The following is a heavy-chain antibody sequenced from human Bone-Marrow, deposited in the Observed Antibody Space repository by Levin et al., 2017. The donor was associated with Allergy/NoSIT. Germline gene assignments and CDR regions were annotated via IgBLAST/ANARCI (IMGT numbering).Heavy chain of an antibody. J-gene: IGHJ4*02. CDR2: IWYDGSYK. D-gene: IGHD1-26*01. CDR1: GFTFSNHG. CDR3: ARHVGGTYWDY. V-gene: IGHV3-33*01. Sequence: LSLTCAASGFTFSNHGMHWVRQAPGKGLEWVSVIWYDGSYKYYADSVKGRFIISRDNSENTMYLQMNSLRAEDTAVYYCARHVGGTYWDYWGQGTLVTVSS.